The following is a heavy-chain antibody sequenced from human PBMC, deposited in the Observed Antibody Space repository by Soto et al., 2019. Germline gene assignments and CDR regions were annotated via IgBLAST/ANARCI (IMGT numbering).Heavy chain of an antibody. V-gene: IGHV4-38-2*01. CDR3: ARARCYDAFDV. CDR2: ICHGGNS. J-gene: IGHJ3*01. Sequence: PSESLSPTCAVSGFFISSGNYWGWIRKPPGKGRWWSGSICHGGNSHYNPSLKGRVTISVDMSMNQFSLELNSVTAADTAVYYCARARCYDAFDVWGQGTVVTVSS. D-gene: IGHD4-17*01. CDR1: GFFISSGNY.